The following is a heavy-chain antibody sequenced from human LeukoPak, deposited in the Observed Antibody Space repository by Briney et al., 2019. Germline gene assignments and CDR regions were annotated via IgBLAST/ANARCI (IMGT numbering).Heavy chain of an antibody. CDR1: GGPFSGYY. Sequence: PSETLSLTCAVYGGPFSGYYWSWIRQPPGKGLEWIGEINHSGSTNYNPSLKSRVTISVDTSRNQFSLKLSSVTAADTAVYYSARGTRDYYDSSAYFDYWGQGTLVTVSS. J-gene: IGHJ4*02. CDR3: ARGTRDYYDSSAYFDY. V-gene: IGHV4-34*01. D-gene: IGHD3-22*01. CDR2: INHSGST.